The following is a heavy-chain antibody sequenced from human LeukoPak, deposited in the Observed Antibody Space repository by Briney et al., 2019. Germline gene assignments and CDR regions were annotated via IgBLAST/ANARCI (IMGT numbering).Heavy chain of an antibody. Sequence: SETLSLTCTVSGGSFEHYFWSWIRQPPGKGLEWIGYVYYSGSTDYSPSLKSRLTISADTSKNQFSLRLSSVTAADTAIYYCASHRRSHGSEYWGQGTLVTVSS. CDR2: VYYSGST. D-gene: IGHD3-10*01. CDR3: ASHRRSHGSEY. J-gene: IGHJ4*02. CDR1: GGSFEHYF. V-gene: IGHV4-59*01.